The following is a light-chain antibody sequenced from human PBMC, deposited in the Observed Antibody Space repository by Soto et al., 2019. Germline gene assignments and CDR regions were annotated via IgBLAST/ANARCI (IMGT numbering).Light chain of an antibody. CDR1: ALPKQY. CDR2: KDS. CDR3: QSADSSGTSFV. V-gene: IGLV3-25*02. J-gene: IGLJ1*01. Sequence: SSELTQPPSVSVSPGQTARITCSGDALPKQYAYWYQQKPGQAPVLVIYKDSERPSGIPERFSGSSSGTTVTLTISGVQAEGEADYYCQSADSSGTSFVFGTGTRSPS.